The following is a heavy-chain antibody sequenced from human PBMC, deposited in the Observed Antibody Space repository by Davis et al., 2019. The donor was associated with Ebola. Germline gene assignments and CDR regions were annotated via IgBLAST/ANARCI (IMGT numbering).Heavy chain of an antibody. D-gene: IGHD6-19*01. Sequence: AASVKVSCKASGYTFTNYAIHWVRQAPGQRPEWMGWVHGGNGNTKYSQRFQDRVTITTDTSASTAYLDLSSLRSDDTAVFYCARATFGYNSGWYADYWGQGTLVTVSS. J-gene: IGHJ4*02. CDR3: ARATFGYNSGWYADY. CDR2: VHGGNGNT. V-gene: IGHV1-3*01. CDR1: GYTFTNYA.